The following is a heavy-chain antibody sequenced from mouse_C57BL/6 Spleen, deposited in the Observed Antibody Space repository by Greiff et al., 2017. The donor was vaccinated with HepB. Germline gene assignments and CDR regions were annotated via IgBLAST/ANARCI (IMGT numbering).Heavy chain of an antibody. J-gene: IGHJ3*01. V-gene: IGHV5-4*01. D-gene: IGHD3-2*02. CDR2: ISDGGSYT. Sequence: EVHLVESGGGLVKPGGSLKLSCAASGFTFSSYAMSWVRQTPEKRLEWVATISDGGSYTYYPDNVKGGFTISRDNAKNNRYLQMSHLKSEDTAMYYGERELRLRFAYWGQGTLVTVSA. CDR3: ERELRLRFAY. CDR1: GFTFSSYA.